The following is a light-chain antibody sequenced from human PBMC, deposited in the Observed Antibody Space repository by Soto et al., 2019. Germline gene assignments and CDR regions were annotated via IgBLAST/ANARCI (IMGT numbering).Light chain of an antibody. CDR3: CSYAGSSTSVV. Sequence: QSALTQPASVSGSPGQSITISCTGTSSDVGSYNLVSWYQQHPGKAPKLMIYEGSKWPSGVSNRFSGSKSGNTASLTISGLQAEDEADYYCCSYAGSSTSVVFGGGTKLTVL. CDR2: EGS. CDR1: SSDVGSYNL. V-gene: IGLV2-23*01. J-gene: IGLJ2*01.